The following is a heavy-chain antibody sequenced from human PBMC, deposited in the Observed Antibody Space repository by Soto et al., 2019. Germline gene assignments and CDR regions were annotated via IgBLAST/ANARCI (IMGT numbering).Heavy chain of an antibody. CDR2: ISSSGGVT. Sequence: GGSLRLSCASSGFTFSNFAMSWVRQAPGEGLEWVSGISSSGGVTYYADSVKGRFSISRDNSRNMLFLQMNSLRAEDTAVYYCAKDQDIVVTINDYWGQGTLVTVSS. J-gene: IGHJ4*02. CDR3: AKDQDIVVTINDY. D-gene: IGHD5-12*01. CDR1: GFTFSNFA. V-gene: IGHV3-23*01.